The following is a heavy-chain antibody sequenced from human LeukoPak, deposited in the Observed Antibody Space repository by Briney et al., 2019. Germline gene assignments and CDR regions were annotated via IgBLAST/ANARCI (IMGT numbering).Heavy chain of an antibody. J-gene: IGHJ4*02. CDR3: AKDRGDFPPYFDY. CDR1: GFTFSSYA. D-gene: IGHD2-21*02. V-gene: IGHV3-30-3*01. Sequence: GRSLRLSCAASGFTFSSYAMHWVRQAPGKGLEWVAVISYDGSNKYYADSVKGRFTISRDKSKNTLYLQMNSLRAEDTAVYYCAKDRGDFPPYFDYWGQGTLVTVSS. CDR2: ISYDGSNK.